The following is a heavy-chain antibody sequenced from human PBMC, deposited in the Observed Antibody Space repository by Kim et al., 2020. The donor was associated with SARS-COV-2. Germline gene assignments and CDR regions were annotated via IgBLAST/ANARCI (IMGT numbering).Heavy chain of an antibody. CDR2: IIPIFGTA. J-gene: IGHJ3*02. CDR3: ASPFTMIDVGDAFDI. CDR1: GGTFSSYA. D-gene: IGHD3-22*01. Sequence: SVKVSCKASGGTFSSYAISWVRQAPGQGLEWMGGIIPIFGTANYAQKFQGRVTITADESTSTAYMELSSLRSEDTAVYYCASPFTMIDVGDAFDIWGQGTMVTVSS. V-gene: IGHV1-69*13.